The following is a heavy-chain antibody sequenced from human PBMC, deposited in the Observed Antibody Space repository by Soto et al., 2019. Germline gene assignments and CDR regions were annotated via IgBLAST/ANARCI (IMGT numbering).Heavy chain of an antibody. D-gene: IGHD2-15*01. Sequence: PSETLSLTCTVSGGSISSSSYYWGWIRQPPGKGLEWIGSIYYSGSTYYNPSLKSRVTISVDTSKNQFSLKLSSVTAADTAVYYCARQLGLYCSGGSCYCDPWGQGTLVTVSS. CDR1: GGSISSSSYY. V-gene: IGHV4-39*01. J-gene: IGHJ5*02. CDR3: ARQLGLYCSGGSCYCDP. CDR2: IYYSGST.